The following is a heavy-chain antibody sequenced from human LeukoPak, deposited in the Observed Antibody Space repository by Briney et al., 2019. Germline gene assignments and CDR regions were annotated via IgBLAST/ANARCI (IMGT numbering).Heavy chain of an antibody. CDR3: TKERGWSFYFDS. D-gene: IGHD6-19*01. CDR1: GFTFSSSW. J-gene: IGHJ4*02. Sequence: GGSLRLSCEASGFTFSSSWMHWVRQAPGKGLVWVARVNPDGSSTNYADSVKGRSTISRDNANNTLLLHISNLRAEDAAFYYCTKERGWSFYFDSWGQGTLVTVSS. CDR2: VNPDGSST. V-gene: IGHV3-74*01.